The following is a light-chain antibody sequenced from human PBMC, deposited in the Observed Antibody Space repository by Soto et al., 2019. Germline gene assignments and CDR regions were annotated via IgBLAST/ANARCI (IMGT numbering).Light chain of an antibody. J-gene: IGLJ1*01. V-gene: IGLV1-40*01. CDR3: QSYERTLSGYV. Sequence: QSVLTQPPSVSGAPGQRVTISCTGGTXNIGAGSDVHWYQQLPGTAPELLIYANTNRPSGVPDRFSGSKSGTSASLAITGLQAEDEADYYCQSYERTLSGYVFGPGTKVTVL. CDR2: ANT. CDR1: TXNIGAGSD.